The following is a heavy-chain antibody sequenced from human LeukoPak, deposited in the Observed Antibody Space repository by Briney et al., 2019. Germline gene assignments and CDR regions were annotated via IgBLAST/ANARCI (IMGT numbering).Heavy chain of an antibody. Sequence: PGGSLRLSCAASGFTFSSYVMNWVRQAPGKGLEWVSYISSSGSTIYYADSVKGRFTISRDNAKNSLYLQMNSLRAEDTAVYYCASAGWFGEGYFDYWGQGTLVTVSS. CDR3: ASAGWFGEGYFDY. D-gene: IGHD3-10*01. CDR1: GFTFSSYV. CDR2: ISSSGSTI. V-gene: IGHV3-48*03. J-gene: IGHJ4*02.